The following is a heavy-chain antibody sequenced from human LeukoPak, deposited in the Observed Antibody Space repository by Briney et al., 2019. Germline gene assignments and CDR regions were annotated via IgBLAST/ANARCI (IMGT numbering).Heavy chain of an antibody. V-gene: IGHV3-30-3*01. CDR3: ARAQYSYGYYYYYYMDV. Sequence: PGGSLRLSCAASGFTFSSYAMHWVRQAPGKGLEWVAVISYDGSNKYYADSVKGRFTISRDNSKNTLYLQMNSLRAEDTAVYYCARAQYSYGYYYYYYMDVWGKGTTVTVSS. CDR1: GFTFSSYA. CDR2: ISYDGSNK. D-gene: IGHD5-18*01. J-gene: IGHJ6*03.